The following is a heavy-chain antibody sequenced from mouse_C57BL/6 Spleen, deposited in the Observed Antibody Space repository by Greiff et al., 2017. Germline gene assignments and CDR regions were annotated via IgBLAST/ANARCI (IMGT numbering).Heavy chain of an antibody. CDR1: GYTFTSYG. Sequence: VMLVESGAELARPGASVKLSCKASGYTFTSYGISWVKQRTGQGLEWIGEIYPRSGNTYYNEKFKGKATLTADKSSSTAYMELRSLTSEDSAVYFCARPYYGSSYIDYWGQGTTLTVSS. CDR2: IYPRSGNT. V-gene: IGHV1-81*01. CDR3: ARPYYGSSYIDY. J-gene: IGHJ2*01. D-gene: IGHD1-1*01.